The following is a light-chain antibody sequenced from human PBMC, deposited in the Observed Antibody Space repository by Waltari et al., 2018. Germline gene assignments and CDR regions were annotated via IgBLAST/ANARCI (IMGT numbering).Light chain of an antibody. CDR1: HDIGKS. J-gene: IGKJ1*01. CDR3: QQYGSLPLT. V-gene: IGKV1-33*01. Sequence: IQMTQSPPSLPASVGDRVTITCQASHDIGKSLNWFHQKPGRAPKLLIYDASSLETGVPSRFDGRGSGTVFSLSISSVQPEDIGTYYCQQYGSLPLTFGQGT. CDR2: DAS.